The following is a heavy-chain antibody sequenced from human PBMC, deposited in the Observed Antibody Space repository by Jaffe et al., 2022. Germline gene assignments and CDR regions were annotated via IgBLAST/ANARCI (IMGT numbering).Heavy chain of an antibody. J-gene: IGHJ4*02. D-gene: IGHD1-26*01. CDR1: GGSISSGSYY. V-gene: IGHV4-61*02. CDR3: ARADRAWYSATEGGFDY. Sequence: QVQLQESGPGLVKPSQTLSLTCTVSGGSISSGSYYWSWIRQPAGKALEWIGRIYTTGGTNYNPSLKSRVTISIDTSKNQFSLRLRSVTAADTAVYYCARADRAWYSATEGGFDYWGQGTLVTVSS. CDR2: IYTTGGT.